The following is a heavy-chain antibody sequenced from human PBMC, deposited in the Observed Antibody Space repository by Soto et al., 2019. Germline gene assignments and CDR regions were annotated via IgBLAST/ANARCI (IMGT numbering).Heavy chain of an antibody. CDR1: GYTFTSYA. Sequence: ASVKVSCKASGYTFTSYAMHLVRQAPGQRLEWMGWINAGNGNTKYSQKFQGRVTITRDTSASTAYMELSSLRSEDTAVYYCARDLQSYDILTGYRYGMDVWGQGTTVTVSS. CDR2: INAGNGNT. D-gene: IGHD3-9*01. J-gene: IGHJ6*02. V-gene: IGHV1-3*01. CDR3: ARDLQSYDILTGYRYGMDV.